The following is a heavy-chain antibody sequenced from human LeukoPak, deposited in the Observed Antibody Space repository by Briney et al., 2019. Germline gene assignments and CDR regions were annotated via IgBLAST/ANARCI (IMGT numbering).Heavy chain of an antibody. D-gene: IGHD3-3*01. CDR2: ISSSGSTI. Sequence: PGGSLRLSCAASGFTFSSYAMSWIRQAPGKGLEWVSYISSSGSTIYYADSVKGRFTISRDNAKNSLYLQMNSLRAEDTAVYYCARSASGRYDFWSGQTRQHFDYWGQGTLVTVSS. V-gene: IGHV3-11*04. J-gene: IGHJ4*02. CDR3: ARSASGRYDFWSGQTRQHFDY. CDR1: GFTFSSYA.